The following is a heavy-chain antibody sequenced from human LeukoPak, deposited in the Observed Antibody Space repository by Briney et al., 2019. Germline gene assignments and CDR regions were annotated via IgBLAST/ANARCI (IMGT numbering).Heavy chain of an antibody. J-gene: IGHJ4*02. D-gene: IGHD4-17*01. CDR3: ARYGRPYDYDDYDIDY. Sequence: ASVKVSCKASGYTFTSYGISWVRQAPGQGLEWMGWISAYNGNTNYAQKLQGRVTMTTDTSTSTAYMELRSLRSDDTAVYYCARYGRPYDYDDYDIDYWGQGTLVTVSS. CDR1: GYTFTSYG. CDR2: ISAYNGNT. V-gene: IGHV1-18*01.